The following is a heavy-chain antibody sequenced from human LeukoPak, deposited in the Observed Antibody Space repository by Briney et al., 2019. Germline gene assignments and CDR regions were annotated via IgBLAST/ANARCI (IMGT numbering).Heavy chain of an antibody. CDR3: ARAPKPHSGPNNWFDP. CDR2: ISSSGSTI. CDR1: GFTFSDYY. D-gene: IGHD6-25*01. Sequence: GGSLRLSCAASGFTFSDYYMSWIRKAPGKGLEWVSYISSSGSTIYYADSVKGRFTISRDNAKNSLYLQMNSLRAEDTAVYYCARAPKPHSGPNNWFDPWGQGTLVTVSS. J-gene: IGHJ5*02. V-gene: IGHV3-11*01.